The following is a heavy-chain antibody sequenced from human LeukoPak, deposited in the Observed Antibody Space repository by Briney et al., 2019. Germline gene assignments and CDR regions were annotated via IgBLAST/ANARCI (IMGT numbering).Heavy chain of an antibody. Sequence: GETLKISCKGSGYTFNTSWIAWERQMPGKGLEWMGIIYPGDSDTRYSPYFQGKVTISADKSISTAYLQWSSLKASDTAMYYCARQGRFDSGSYPDYWGQGTLVTVSS. CDR2: IYPGDSDT. V-gene: IGHV5-51*01. D-gene: IGHD3-10*01. CDR1: GYTFNTSW. J-gene: IGHJ4*02. CDR3: ARQGRFDSGSYPDY.